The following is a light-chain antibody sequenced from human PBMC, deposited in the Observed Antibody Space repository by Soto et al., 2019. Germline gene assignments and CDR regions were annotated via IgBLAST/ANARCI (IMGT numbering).Light chain of an antibody. J-gene: IGLJ1*01. V-gene: IGLV1-47*01. CDR1: TSNIGTNY. CDR2: RNN. Sequence: QSVLTQPPSASGTPGQRVTISCSGSTSNIGTNYVYWYHQLPGTAPKLLISRNNQRPSGVPDRFSGSKSGTSASLAISGLRSEDEADYYCAAWDDSLNGYVFGTGTKVTVL. CDR3: AAWDDSLNGYV.